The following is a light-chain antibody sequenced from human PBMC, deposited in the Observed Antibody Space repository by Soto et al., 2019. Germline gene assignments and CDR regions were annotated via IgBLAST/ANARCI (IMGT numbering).Light chain of an antibody. V-gene: IGLV2-14*01. CDR2: VVT. CDR3: SSFTTSYFYV. J-gene: IGLJ1*01. Sequence: QSVLTQPASVSGSPGQSITIPCTGSGSDIGAYNYVSWYQQHPGKAPKLLIHVVTRRPSGVSSRFSASKSAYTASLTISGLQAEDEATYFCSSFTTSYFYVFGPGTKVTVL. CDR1: GSDIGAYNY.